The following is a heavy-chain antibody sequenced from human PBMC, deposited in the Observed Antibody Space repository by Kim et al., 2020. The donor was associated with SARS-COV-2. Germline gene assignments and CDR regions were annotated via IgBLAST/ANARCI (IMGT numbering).Heavy chain of an antibody. Sequence: ADAVKGRFTISRDKSKNTLYRQMNSMRAEDTAVYYCAKVVVAATNWFDPWGQGTLVTVSS. CDR3: AKVVVAATNWFDP. D-gene: IGHD2-15*01. J-gene: IGHJ5*02. V-gene: IGHV3-23*01.